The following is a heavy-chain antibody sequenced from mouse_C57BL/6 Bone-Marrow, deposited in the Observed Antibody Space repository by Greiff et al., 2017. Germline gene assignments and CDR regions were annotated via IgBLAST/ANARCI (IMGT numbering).Heavy chain of an antibody. CDR3: ARSFSTGTKYFDV. CDR1: GFTFTDYY. Sequence: EVKLVESGGGLVQPGGSLSLSCAASGFTFTDYYMSWVRQPPGKALEWLGFIRNKANGYTTEYSASVKGRFTISRDNSQSILYLQMNALRAEDSATYYCARSFSTGTKYFDVWGTGTTVTVSS. D-gene: IGHD4-1*02. CDR2: IRNKANGYTT. V-gene: IGHV7-3*01. J-gene: IGHJ1*03.